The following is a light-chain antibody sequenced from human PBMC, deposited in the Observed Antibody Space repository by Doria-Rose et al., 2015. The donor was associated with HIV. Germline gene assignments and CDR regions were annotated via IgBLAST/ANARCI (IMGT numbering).Light chain of an antibody. CDR2: GAS. V-gene: IGKV3-20*01. J-gene: IGKJ1*01. CDR1: QSVSANY. Sequence: EIVLTQSLGTLSLSPGERATLSCRASQSVSANYLAWYQQRPGQSPRLLIYGASSRATDIPDRFSGSGSGTDFTLTISRLEPEDFAVYYCLQYASPRTFGQGTKVEIK. CDR3: LQYASPRT.